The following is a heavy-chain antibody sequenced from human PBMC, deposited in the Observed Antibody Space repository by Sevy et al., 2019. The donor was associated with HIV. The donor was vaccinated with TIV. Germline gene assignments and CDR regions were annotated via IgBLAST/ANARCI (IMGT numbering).Heavy chain of an antibody. Sequence: ASVKVSCKASGYTFTSYGISWVRQAPGQGLEWMGWISAYNGNTNYVQKLQGRVTMTTDTSTSTAYMELRSLRSDDTAVYYCARGKYCSSTSCNAFDIWGQGTMVTVSS. CDR3: ARGKYCSSTSCNAFDI. CDR1: GYTFTSYG. CDR2: ISAYNGNT. D-gene: IGHD2-2*01. J-gene: IGHJ3*02. V-gene: IGHV1-18*01.